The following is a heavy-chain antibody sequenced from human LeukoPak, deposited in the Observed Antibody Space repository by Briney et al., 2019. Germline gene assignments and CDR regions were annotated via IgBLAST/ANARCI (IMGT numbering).Heavy chain of an antibody. CDR2: IIPSSETS. J-gene: IGHJ4*02. CDR1: GGSFINFA. Sequence: VKVSCKASGGSFINFAFTWVRQAPGHGLELMGRIIPSSETSIYAQKFQGRVTITADKSTSTAYMDLSSLRSEDTAMYYCATNGPLSGYYRSNYWGQGTLITVSS. V-gene: IGHV1-69*06. CDR3: ATNGPLSGYYRSNY. D-gene: IGHD3-22*01.